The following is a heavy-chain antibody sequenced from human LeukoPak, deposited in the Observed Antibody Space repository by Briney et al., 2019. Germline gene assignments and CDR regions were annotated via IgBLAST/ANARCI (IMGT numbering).Heavy chain of an antibody. J-gene: IGHJ4*02. Sequence: SETLSLTCIVSGGSISTSGYYWGWVRQPPGMGLEWIASIYYSGSTYYNPSLKSRVTISVDTSKNQFSLKLSSVTAADTAVYYCARAAYDSSGQFDYWGQGTLVTVSS. V-gene: IGHV4-39*07. CDR2: IYYSGST. CDR1: GGSISTSGYY. CDR3: ARAAYDSSGQFDY. D-gene: IGHD3-22*01.